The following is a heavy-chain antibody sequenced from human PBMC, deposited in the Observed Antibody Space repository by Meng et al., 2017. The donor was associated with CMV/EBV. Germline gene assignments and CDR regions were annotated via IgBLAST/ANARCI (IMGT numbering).Heavy chain of an antibody. CDR3: ARAWSRAIFGVASASFDY. J-gene: IGHJ4*02. D-gene: IGHD3-3*01. CDR2: IYYSGST. CDR1: GGSISSSSYY. Sequence: SETLSLTCTVSGGSISSSSYYWGWIRQPPGKGLEWIGSIYYSGSTYYNPSLKSRVTISVDTSKNQFSLKLSSVTAADTAVYYCARAWSRAIFGVASASFDYWGQGTLVTVFS. V-gene: IGHV4-39*07.